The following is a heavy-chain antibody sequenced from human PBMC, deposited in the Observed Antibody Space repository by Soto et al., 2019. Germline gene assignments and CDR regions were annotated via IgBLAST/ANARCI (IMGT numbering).Heavy chain of an antibody. CDR3: ARDYPSLWFGYDYYGMDV. CDR2: ISSSSSTI. CDR1: GFTFSSYS. V-gene: IGHV3-48*02. Sequence: EVQLVESGGGLVQPGGSLRLSCAASGFTFSSYSMNWVRQAPGKGLEWVSYISSSSSTIYYADSVKGRFTISRDNAKNLLYLQMNSLRDEDTAVYYCARDYPSLWFGYDYYGMDVWGQGTTVTVSS. J-gene: IGHJ6*02. D-gene: IGHD3-10*01.